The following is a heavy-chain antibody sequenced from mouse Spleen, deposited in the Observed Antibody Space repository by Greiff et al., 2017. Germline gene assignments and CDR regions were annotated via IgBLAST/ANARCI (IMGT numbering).Heavy chain of an antibody. CDR3: ARDTNWRYFDV. CDR1: GYSITSGYY. D-gene: IGHD4-1*01. V-gene: IGHV3-6*01. J-gene: IGHJ1*03. Sequence: EVQLQESGPGLVKPSQSLSLTCSVTGYSITSGYYWNWIRQFPGNKLEWMGYISYDGSNNYNPSLKNRISITRDTSKNQFFLKLNSVTTEDTATYYCARDTNWRYFDVWGTGTTVTVSS. CDR2: ISYDGSN.